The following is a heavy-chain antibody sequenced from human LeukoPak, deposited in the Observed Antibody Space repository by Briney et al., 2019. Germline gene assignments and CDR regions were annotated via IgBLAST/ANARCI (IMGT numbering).Heavy chain of an antibody. Sequence: PGGSLRLSCAASEFTFSTYPMSWVRQAPGKGLEWVSLISDGAATTYYADSVKGLFTISRDNSKNTLYLQMISLRAEDTAVYYCANLNSGYATDFWGQGTLVTVSS. CDR1: EFTFSTYP. J-gene: IGHJ4*02. CDR3: ANLNSGYATDF. CDR2: ISDGAATT. D-gene: IGHD5-12*01. V-gene: IGHV3-23*01.